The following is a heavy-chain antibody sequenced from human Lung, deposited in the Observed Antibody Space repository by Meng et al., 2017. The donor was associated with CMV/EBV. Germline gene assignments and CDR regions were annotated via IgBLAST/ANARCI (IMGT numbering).Heavy chain of an antibody. CDR1: GFTFSTYA. V-gene: IGHV3-30*04. J-gene: IGHJ4*02. CDR3: ARDGQAGAKGFDH. CDR2: ISYDGTNK. D-gene: IGHD6-25*01. Sequence: GGSLRLXCAASGFTFSTYAMHWVRQAPGKGLEWVAVISYDGTNKYYADSVKGRFSISRDNSKNTLYLQMNSLRPEDTSVFYCARDGQAGAKGFDHWGQG.